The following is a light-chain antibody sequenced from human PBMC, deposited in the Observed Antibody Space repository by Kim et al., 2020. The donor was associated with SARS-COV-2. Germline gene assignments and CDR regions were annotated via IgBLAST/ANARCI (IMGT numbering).Light chain of an antibody. J-gene: IGKJ2*01. CDR3: QKYDSGPYT. CDR1: ISKY. CDR2: GTS. V-gene: IGKV1-27*01. Sequence: ISKYLAWYQQKPGKVPRLMIYGTSTLQSGVPFRFRGSGSGTDFTLTITSLQPEDVAAYCCQKYDSGPYTFGQGTKLEI.